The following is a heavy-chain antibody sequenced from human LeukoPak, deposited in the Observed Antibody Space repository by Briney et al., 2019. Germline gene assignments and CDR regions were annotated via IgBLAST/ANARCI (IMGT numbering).Heavy chain of an antibody. Sequence: PSETLSLTCTVSGGSISSYYWSWIRQPPGKGLEWIGYIYYSGSTNYNPSLKSRVTISVDTSKNQFSLKLSSVTAADTAVYYCARSLGDSPADPVDYWGQGTLVTVSS. CDR1: GGSISSYY. CDR3: ARSLGDSPADPVDY. J-gene: IGHJ4*02. CDR2: IYYSGST. D-gene: IGHD5-12*01. V-gene: IGHV4-59*01.